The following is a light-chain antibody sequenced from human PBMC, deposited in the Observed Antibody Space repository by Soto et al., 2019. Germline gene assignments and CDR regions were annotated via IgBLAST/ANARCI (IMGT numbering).Light chain of an antibody. J-gene: IGLJ3*02. V-gene: IGLV2-23*03. CDR3: CSYAASRTFV. Sequence: QSALTQPASVSGSPGQSITISCTGTRSDVGSYNLVSWYQQHPGKAPKVMIYEGSKRPSGVSNRFSGSKSGNTASLTISGLQAEDAADYYCCSYAASRTFVFGGGTKLTVL. CDR2: EGS. CDR1: RSDVGSYNL.